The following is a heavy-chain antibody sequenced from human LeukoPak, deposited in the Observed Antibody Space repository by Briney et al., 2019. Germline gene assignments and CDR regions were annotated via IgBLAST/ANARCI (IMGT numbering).Heavy chain of an antibody. CDR3: AKDPSGYSYGNFDY. J-gene: IGHJ4*02. CDR1: GFTFRSYG. CDR2: ISYDGSNK. Sequence: GRSLRLSCAASGFTFRSYGLHWVRQAPGKGLEWVAVISYDGSNKYYADAVKDRFTISRDNSKNTLYLQMNSLRAEDTAVYHCAKDPSGYSYGNFDYWGQGTLVTVSS. V-gene: IGHV3-30*18. D-gene: IGHD5-18*01.